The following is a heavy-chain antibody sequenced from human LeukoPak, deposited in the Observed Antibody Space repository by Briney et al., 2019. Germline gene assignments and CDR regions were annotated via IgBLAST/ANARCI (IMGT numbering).Heavy chain of an antibody. J-gene: IGHJ5*02. CDR3: ARVTVVVVPAAMPDRMGKYNWFDP. CDR1: GGSISSGGYS. D-gene: IGHD2-2*01. CDR2: IYHSGST. Sequence: PSETLSLTCAVSGGSISSGGYSWSWIRQPPGEGLEWIGNIYHSGSTYYNPSLKSRVTISVDRSKNQFSLKLSSVTAADTAVYYCARVTVVVVPAAMPDRMGKYNWFDPWGQGTLVTVSS. V-gene: IGHV4-30-2*01.